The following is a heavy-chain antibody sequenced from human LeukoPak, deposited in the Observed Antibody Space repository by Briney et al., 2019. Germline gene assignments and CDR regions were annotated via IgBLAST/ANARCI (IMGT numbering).Heavy chain of an antibody. D-gene: IGHD3-16*01. J-gene: IGHJ5*02. V-gene: IGHV1-2*02. CDR1: GYTFTGYY. CDR3: ARDSVMITFGGVTRPFNWFDP. Sequence: GASVKVSCKASGYTFTGYYMHWVRQAPGQGLEWMGWINPNSGGTNYAQKFQGRVTMTRDTSISTAYMELSRLRSDDTAVYYCARDSVMITFGGVTRPFNWFDPWGQGTLVTVSS. CDR2: INPNSGGT.